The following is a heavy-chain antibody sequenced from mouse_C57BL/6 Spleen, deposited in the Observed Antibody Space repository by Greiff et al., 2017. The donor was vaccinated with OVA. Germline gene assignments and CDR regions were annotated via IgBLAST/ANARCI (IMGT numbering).Heavy chain of an antibody. CDR1: GYAFSSSW. D-gene: IGHD3-1*01. CDR3: AGAQLTYFDY. V-gene: IGHV1-82*01. CDR2: IYPGDGDT. J-gene: IGHJ2*01. Sequence: QVQLQQSGPELVKPGASVKISCKASGYAFSSSWMNWVKQRPGKGLEWIGRIYPGDGDTNYNGKFKGKATLTADKSSSTAYMQLSSLTSEDSAVYFCAGAQLTYFDYWGQGTTLTVSS.